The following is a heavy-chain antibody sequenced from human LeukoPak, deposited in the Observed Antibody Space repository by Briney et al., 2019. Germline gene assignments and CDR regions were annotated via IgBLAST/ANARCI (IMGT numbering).Heavy chain of an antibody. CDR2: IIPILGIA. Sequence: SVKVSCKASGGTFSSYTISWVRQAPGQGLEWMGRIIPILGIANYAQKFQGRVTITTEESTSTAYMELSSLRSEGTAVYYCARGSGWFGELLSEPFDYWGQGTLVTVSS. V-gene: IGHV1-69*16. CDR3: ARGSGWFGELLSEPFDY. CDR1: GGTFSSYT. D-gene: IGHD3-10*01. J-gene: IGHJ4*02.